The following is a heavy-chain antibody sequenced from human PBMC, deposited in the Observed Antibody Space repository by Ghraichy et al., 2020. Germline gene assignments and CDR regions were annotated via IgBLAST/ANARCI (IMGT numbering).Heavy chain of an antibody. D-gene: IGHD1-26*01. Sequence: SLNISCAVSGGSISSGGYSWSWIRQPPGKGLEWIGYIYYSGSTYYNPSLKSRVTISVDTSKNQFSLKLSSVTAADTAVYYCARGPVGAPHFDYWGQGTLVTVSS. CDR2: IYYSGST. CDR3: ARGPVGAPHFDY. V-gene: IGHV4-30-4*07. J-gene: IGHJ4*02. CDR1: GGSISSGGYS.